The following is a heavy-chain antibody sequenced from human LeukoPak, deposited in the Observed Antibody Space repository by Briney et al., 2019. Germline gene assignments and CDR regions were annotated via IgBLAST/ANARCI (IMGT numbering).Heavy chain of an antibody. CDR1: GGSFSGYY. Sequence: PSETLSLTCAVYGGSFSGYYWSWIRQPPGKGLEWIGEINHSGSTNYNPSLKSRVTISVDTSKNQFSLKLSSVTAADTAVYYCARLARYGSGSYYNNDEAYWGQGTLVTVSS. J-gene: IGHJ4*02. D-gene: IGHD3-10*01. CDR3: ARLARYGSGSYYNNDEAY. CDR2: INHSGST. V-gene: IGHV4-34*01.